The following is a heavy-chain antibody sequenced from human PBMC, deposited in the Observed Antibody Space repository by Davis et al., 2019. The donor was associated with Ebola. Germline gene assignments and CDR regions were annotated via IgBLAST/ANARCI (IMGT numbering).Heavy chain of an antibody. CDR3: ARRARSYYDFWSGYYSWDY. D-gene: IGHD3-3*01. CDR1: GGSFSGYY. J-gene: IGHJ4*02. Sequence: PSETLSLTCAVYGGSFSGYYWSWIRQPPGKGLEWIGEINHSGSTNYNPSLKSRVTISVDTSKNQFSLKLSSVTAADTAVYYCARRARSYYDFWSGYYSWDYWGQGTLVTVSS. V-gene: IGHV4-34*01. CDR2: INHSGST.